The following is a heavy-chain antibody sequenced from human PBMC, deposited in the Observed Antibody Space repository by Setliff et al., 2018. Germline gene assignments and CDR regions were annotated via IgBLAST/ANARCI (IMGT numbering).Heavy chain of an antibody. CDR2: IDPSGDYT. Sequence: ASVKVSCKASGYTFTGYYMHWVRQAPGQGLEWMGIIDPSGDYTNYGQKFQGRVTMTMDASITTVYMELSRLTSDDTAVYYCVRQDILTSYYMFDYWGQGTLVTVSS. D-gene: IGHD3-9*01. V-gene: IGHV1-46*01. CDR3: VRQDILTSYYMFDY. CDR1: GYTFTGYY. J-gene: IGHJ4*02.